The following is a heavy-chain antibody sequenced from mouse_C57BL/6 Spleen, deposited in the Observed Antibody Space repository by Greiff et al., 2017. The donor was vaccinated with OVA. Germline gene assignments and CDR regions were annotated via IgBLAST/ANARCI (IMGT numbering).Heavy chain of an antibody. V-gene: IGHV10-1*01. CDR2: IRSKSNNYAT. CDR3: VRRDYGYDEFAY. CDR1: GFSFNTYA. D-gene: IGHD2-2*01. J-gene: IGHJ3*01. Sequence: EVQLVESGGGLVQPKGSLKLSCAASGFSFNTYAMNWVRQAPGKGLEWVARIRSKSNNYATYYADSVKDRFTISRDDSESMLYLQMNNLKTEGTAMYYCVRRDYGYDEFAYWGQGTLVTVSA.